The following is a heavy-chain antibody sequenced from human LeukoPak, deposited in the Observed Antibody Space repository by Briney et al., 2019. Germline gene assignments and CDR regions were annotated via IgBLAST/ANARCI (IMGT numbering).Heavy chain of an antibody. V-gene: IGHV4-34*01. CDR1: GGSFSGYY. D-gene: IGHD3-3*01. CDR2: INHSGST. CDR3: ARGVFGTYYDFWSGYYSSYFQH. J-gene: IGHJ1*01. Sequence: PSETLSLTCAVYGGSFSGYYWSWIRQPPGKGLEWIGEINHSGSTNYNPSLKSRVTISVDTSKNQFSLKLSSVTAADTAVYYCARGVFGTYYDFWSGYYSSYFQHWGQGTLVTVSS.